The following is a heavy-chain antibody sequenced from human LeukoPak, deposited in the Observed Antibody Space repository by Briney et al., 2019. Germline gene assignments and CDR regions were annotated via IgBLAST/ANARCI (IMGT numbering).Heavy chain of an antibody. D-gene: IGHD6-13*01. CDR2: IYPGDSDT. J-gene: IGHJ5*02. CDR3: ARHPPEPLSSWFPWGWFDP. CDR1: GYSFTSYW. Sequence: PGESLKISCKGSGYSFTSYWIGWVRQMPGKGLEWMGIIYPGDSDTRYSPSFQGQVTISADKSISTAYLQWSGLKASDTAMYYCARHPPEPLSSWFPWGWFDPWGQGTLVTVSS. V-gene: IGHV5-51*01.